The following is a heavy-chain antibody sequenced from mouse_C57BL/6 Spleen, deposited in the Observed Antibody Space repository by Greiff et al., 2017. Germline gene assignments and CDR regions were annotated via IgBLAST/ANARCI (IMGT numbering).Heavy chain of an antibody. CDR2: ISSGSSTI. D-gene: IGHD2-4*01. Sequence: EVQRVESGGGLVKPGGSLKLSCAASGFTFSDYGMHWVRQAPEKGLEWVAYISSGSSTIYYADTVKGRFTISRDNAKNTLFLQMTSLRSEDTAMYYCSRPLYDYPLYFDVWGTGTTVTVSS. V-gene: IGHV5-17*01. CDR1: GFTFSDYG. J-gene: IGHJ1*03. CDR3: SRPLYDYPLYFDV.